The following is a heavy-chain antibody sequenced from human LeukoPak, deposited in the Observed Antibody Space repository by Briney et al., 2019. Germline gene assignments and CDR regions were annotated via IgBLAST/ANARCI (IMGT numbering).Heavy chain of an antibody. CDR3: ARGGGAYCGSNCYRNVEF. J-gene: IGHJ4*02. D-gene: IGHD2-21*02. V-gene: IGHV3-66*02. CDR1: GITVSNDY. CDR2: LYSGGST. Sequence: GGSLRLSCAASGITVSNDYMSWVRRAPGKGLEWVSVLYSGGSTSYAGSVMGRFTISRANSNNPLSLQMNSLRVEDTAVYYCARGGGAYCGSNCYRNVEFWGEGALVSVSS.